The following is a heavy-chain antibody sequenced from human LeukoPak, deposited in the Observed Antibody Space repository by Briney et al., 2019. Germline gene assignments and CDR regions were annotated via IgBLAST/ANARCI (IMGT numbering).Heavy chain of an antibody. J-gene: IGHJ4*02. CDR1: GFTFSYCG. CDR3: AKDGIVVVPAAMGGFDY. D-gene: IGHD2-2*01. CDR2: IRYDGSNK. V-gene: IGHV3-30*02. Sequence: GGSLRLSCAASGFTFSYCGIHWVRQAPGKGLEWVAFIRYDGSNKYYADSVKGRFTISRDNSKNTLYLQMNSLRAEDTAVYYCAKDGIVVVPAAMGGFDYWGQGTLVTVSS.